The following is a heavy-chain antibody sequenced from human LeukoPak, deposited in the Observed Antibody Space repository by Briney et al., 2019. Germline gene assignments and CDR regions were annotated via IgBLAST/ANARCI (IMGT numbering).Heavy chain of an antibody. CDR2: ISGSADST. CDR3: AKGRGFCSGGSCYYYYYIDV. Sequence: GGSLRLSRAASGFTFSSYAMSWVRQAPGKGLEWVSGISGSADSTYYADSVKGRFTISRDNSKNTLFLQMNSLRAEDTALYYCAKGRGFCSGGSCYYYYYIDVWGKGTTVTVSS. V-gene: IGHV3-23*01. J-gene: IGHJ6*03. CDR1: GFTFSSYA. D-gene: IGHD2-15*01.